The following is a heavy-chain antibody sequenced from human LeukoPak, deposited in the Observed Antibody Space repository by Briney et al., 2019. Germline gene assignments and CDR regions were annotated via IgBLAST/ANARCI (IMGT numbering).Heavy chain of an antibody. Sequence: SETLSLTCTVSGGSISSYYWSWIRQPPGKGREWIGYIYYSGSTNYNPSLKSRVTISVDTSKNQFSLKLSSVTAADTAVYYCARVGYCSSTSCYTGYYYMDVWGKGTTVTVSS. CDR1: GGSISSYY. CDR2: IYYSGST. J-gene: IGHJ6*03. V-gene: IGHV4-59*01. CDR3: ARVGYCSSTSCYTGYYYMDV. D-gene: IGHD2-2*02.